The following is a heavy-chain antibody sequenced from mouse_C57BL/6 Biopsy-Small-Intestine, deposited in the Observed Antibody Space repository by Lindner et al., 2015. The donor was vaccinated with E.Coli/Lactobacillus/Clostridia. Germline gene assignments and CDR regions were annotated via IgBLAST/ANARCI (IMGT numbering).Heavy chain of an antibody. CDR1: GGTFSSYA. Sequence: VKVSCKASGGTFSSYAISWVRQAPGQGLEWMGGIIPALGSVDYAQKFQGRVTITRDTSASTAYMELSSLRSEDTAVYYCARGYDHGMDVWGQGTTVTVSS. D-gene: IGHD1-1*01. J-gene: IGHJ1*01. V-gene: IGHV1-84*02. CDR2: IIPALGSV. CDR3: ARGYDHGMDV.